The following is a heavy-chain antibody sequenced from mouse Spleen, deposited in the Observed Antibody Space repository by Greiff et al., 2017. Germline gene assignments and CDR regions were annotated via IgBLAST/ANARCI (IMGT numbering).Heavy chain of an antibody. Sequence: EVQLVESGGGLVKLGGSLKLSCAASGFTFSSYAMSWVRQTPEKRLEWVATISSGGGNTYYPDSVKGRFTISRDNAKNTLYLQMSSLKSEDTAMYYCARVAHDYAMDYWGQGTSVTVSS. D-gene: IGHD6-5*01. V-gene: IGHV5-9-3*01. J-gene: IGHJ4*01. CDR3: ARVAHDYAMDY. CDR2: ISSGGGNT. CDR1: GFTFSSYA.